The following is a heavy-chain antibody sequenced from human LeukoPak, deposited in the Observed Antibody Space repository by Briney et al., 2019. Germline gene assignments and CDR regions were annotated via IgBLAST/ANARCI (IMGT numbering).Heavy chain of an antibody. D-gene: IGHD3-3*01. CDR1: GFTFSNYA. V-gene: IGHV3-64*01. J-gene: IGHJ6*03. CDR2: ISSNGGST. CDR3: ARDGNYDFWSGYLGSYYYYMDV. Sequence: PGGSLRLSCAASGFTFSNYAMHWVRQAPGKGLEYVSAISSNGGSTYYANSVKGRFTISRDNSKNTLYLQMGSLRAEDMAVYYCARDGNYDFWSGYLGSYYYYMDVWGKGTTVTVSS.